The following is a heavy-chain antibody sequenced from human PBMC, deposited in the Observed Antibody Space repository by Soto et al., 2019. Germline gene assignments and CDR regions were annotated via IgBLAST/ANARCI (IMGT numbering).Heavy chain of an antibody. CDR2: IYYSGRT. CDR3: ARQRTTVVTQAYFDH. CDR1: GESISSSSYY. V-gene: IGHV4-39*01. J-gene: IGHJ4*02. D-gene: IGHD2-21*02. Sequence: SETLSLTCIVSGESISSSSYYWGWIRQPPGKGLEWIGSIYYSGRTYYNPSSKSRVTISIDTSKNQFSLKLSSVTATDTAVYYCARQRTTVVTQAYFDHWGQGALVTVSS.